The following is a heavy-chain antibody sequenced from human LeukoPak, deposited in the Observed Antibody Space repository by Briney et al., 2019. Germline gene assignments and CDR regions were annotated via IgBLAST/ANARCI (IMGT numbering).Heavy chain of an antibody. Sequence: GGSLRLSCAASGFTFSSYWMHWVRQAPGKGLVWVSRISSDGSRTSYADSVKGRFTISRDNAKNTLYMQMNSLRAEDTALYYCAKAWGVRSWYYYYMDVWGKGTTVTISS. V-gene: IGHV3-74*01. CDR2: ISSDGSRT. CDR3: AKAWGVRSWYYYYMDV. CDR1: GFTFSSYW. J-gene: IGHJ6*03. D-gene: IGHD3-16*01.